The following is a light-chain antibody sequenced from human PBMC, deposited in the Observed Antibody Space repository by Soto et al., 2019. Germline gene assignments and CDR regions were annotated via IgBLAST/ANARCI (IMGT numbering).Light chain of an antibody. CDR3: SSYTSSSTPYV. J-gene: IGLJ1*01. CDR2: DVT. CDR1: SSDVGGYSY. V-gene: IGLV2-14*01. Sequence: QSVLTQPASVSGSPGQSITISCTGTSSDVGGYSYVSWYQQHPVKAPKLMIYDVTTRPSGVSDRFSGSKSGNTASLTISGLQAEDEADYYCSSYTSSSTPYVFGTGTKVTVL.